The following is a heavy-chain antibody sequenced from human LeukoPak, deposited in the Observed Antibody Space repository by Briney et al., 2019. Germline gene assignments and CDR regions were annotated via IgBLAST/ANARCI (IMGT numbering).Heavy chain of an antibody. J-gene: IGHJ4*02. CDR2: IWYDGSNK. CDR1: GFTFSSYG. CDR3: AGATYYYDSSGPGDY. Sequence: GGSLRLSCAASGFTFSSYGMHWVRQAPGKGLEWVAVIWYDGSNKYYADSVKGRFTISRDNSKNTLYLQMNSLRAEDTAVYYCAGATYYYDSSGPGDYWDQGTLVTVSS. D-gene: IGHD3-22*01. V-gene: IGHV3-33*01.